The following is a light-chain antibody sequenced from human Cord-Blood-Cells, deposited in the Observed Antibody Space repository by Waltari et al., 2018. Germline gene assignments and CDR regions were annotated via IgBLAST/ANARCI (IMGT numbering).Light chain of an antibody. CDR3: SSYTSSSTLV. Sequence: QSALTQPASLSGSPGQSITISCTGPRSDVGGYNYVSWYPQHPGKAPKLMIYDVSNRPSGVSNRFSGSKSGNTASLTISGLQAEAEADYYCSSYTSSSTLVFGGGTKLTVL. J-gene: IGLJ2*01. V-gene: IGLV2-14*01. CDR2: DVS. CDR1: RSDVGGYNY.